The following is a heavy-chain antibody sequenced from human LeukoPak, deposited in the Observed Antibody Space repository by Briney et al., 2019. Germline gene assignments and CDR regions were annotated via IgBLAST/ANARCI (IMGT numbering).Heavy chain of an antibody. J-gene: IGHJ4*02. CDR2: ISGSGGST. D-gene: IGHD3-22*01. CDR1: GFTFSSYA. CDR3: AKDYGYYDSSGYSYYFDY. Sequence: QAGGSLRLSCAASGFTFSSYAMSWVRQAPGKGLECVSAISGSGGSTYYADSVKGRFTISRDNSKNTLYLQMNSLRAEDTAVYYCAKDYGYYDSSGYSYYFDYWGQGTLVTVSS. V-gene: IGHV3-23*01.